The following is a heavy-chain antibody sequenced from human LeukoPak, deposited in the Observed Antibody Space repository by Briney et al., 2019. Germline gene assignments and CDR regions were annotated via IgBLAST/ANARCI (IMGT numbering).Heavy chain of an antibody. CDR2: IYTSGST. V-gene: IGHV4-61*02. J-gene: IGHJ4*02. D-gene: IGHD2-15*01. CDR1: GGSISSGSYY. CDR3: AGYYCSGGSCYFDY. Sequence: SQTLSLTCTVSGGSISSGSYYWSWIRQPAGKGLEWIGRIYTSGSTNYNPSLKSRVTISVDTSKNQFSLKLSSVAAADTAVYYCAGYYCSGGSCYFDYWGQGTLVTVSS.